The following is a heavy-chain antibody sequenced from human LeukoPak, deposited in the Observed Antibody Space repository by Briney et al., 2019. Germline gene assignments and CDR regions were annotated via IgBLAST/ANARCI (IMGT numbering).Heavy chain of an antibody. D-gene: IGHD2-2*01. CDR1: GFTFSSYT. CDR3: AKRSDIVVVPAATLPDY. V-gene: IGHV3-30-3*02. CDR2: ISYDGSNK. Sequence: GGSLRLSCAASGFTFSSYTMHWVRQAPGKGLEWVAVISYDGSNKYYADSVKGRFTISRDNSKNTLYLQMNSLRAEDMAVYYCAKRSDIVVVPAATLPDYWGQGTLVTVSS. J-gene: IGHJ4*02.